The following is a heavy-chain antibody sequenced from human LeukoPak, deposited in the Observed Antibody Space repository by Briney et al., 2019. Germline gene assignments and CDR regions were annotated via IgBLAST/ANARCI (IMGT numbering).Heavy chain of an antibody. CDR3: ASTPAGAMVKGEGYYFDY. V-gene: IGHV1-3*01. CDR2: INAGNGDT. Sequence: ASVKVSCKASGYTFTSYAMHWVRQAPGQRLEWMGWINAGNGDTKYSQKFQGRVTITRDTSASTAYMELSSLRSEDTAVYYCASTPAGAMVKGEGYYFDYWGQGTLVTVSS. D-gene: IGHD5-18*01. J-gene: IGHJ4*02. CDR1: GYTFTSYA.